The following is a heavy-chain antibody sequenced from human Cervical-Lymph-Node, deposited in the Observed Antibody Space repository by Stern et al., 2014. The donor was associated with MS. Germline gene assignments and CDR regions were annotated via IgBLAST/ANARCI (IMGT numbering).Heavy chain of an antibody. D-gene: IGHD1-1*01. V-gene: IGHV5-51*03. Sequence: EVQLVESGAEVKKPRESLKISCKASGYSFSTYWIAWVRQMPGKGLEWMGIIYPGDSDTRYSPSFQGQVTISADQSISTPYPQWSRRRPPAPAFYSCAKPPPRRNSNDPNYGLDVWGQGTTVAVSS. CDR3: AKPPPRRNSNDPNYGLDV. CDR1: GYSFSTYW. CDR2: IYPGDSDT. J-gene: IGHJ6*02.